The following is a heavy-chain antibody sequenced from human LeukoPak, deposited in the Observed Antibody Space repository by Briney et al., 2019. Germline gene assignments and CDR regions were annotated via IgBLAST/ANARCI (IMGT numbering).Heavy chain of an antibody. CDR1: GFTFSSYA. CDR2: ISYDGSNK. V-gene: IGHV3-30-3*01. D-gene: IGHD3-22*01. Sequence: GGSLRLSCAASGFTFSSYAMHWVRQAPGKGLEWVAVISYDGSNKYYADSVKGRFTISRDNSKNTLYLQMNSLRAGDTAVYYCARDSAMIVVVNLDYWGQGTLVTVSS. CDR3: ARDSAMIVVVNLDY. J-gene: IGHJ4*02.